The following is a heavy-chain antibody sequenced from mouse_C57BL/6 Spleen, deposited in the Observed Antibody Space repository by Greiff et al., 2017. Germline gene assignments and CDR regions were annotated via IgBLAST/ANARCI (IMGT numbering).Heavy chain of an antibody. Sequence: QVQLQQSGAELVRPGTSVKVSCKASGYAFTNYLIEWVKQRPGQGLEWIGVINPGSGGTNYNEKFKGKATLTADKSSSTAYMQLSSLTSEDSAVYFCARSGDIYYYDDGGQGTTRTVST. V-gene: IGHV1-54*01. CDR2: INPGSGGT. CDR1: GYAFTNYL. J-gene: IGHJ2*01. CDR3: ARSGDIYYYDD.